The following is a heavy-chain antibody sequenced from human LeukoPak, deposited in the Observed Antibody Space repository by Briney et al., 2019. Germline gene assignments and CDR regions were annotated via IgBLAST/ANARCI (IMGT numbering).Heavy chain of an antibody. V-gene: IGHV4-39*07. D-gene: IGHD3-10*01. CDR2: IFYSGST. CDR3: ARVYYGSGRTPYYFDY. CDR1: GGSISSSSYY. Sequence: SETLSLTCTVSGGSISSSSYYWGWIRQPPGKGLEWIGSIFYSGSTYYNPSLKSRVTISVDTSKNQFSLKLSSVTAADTAVYYCARVYYGSGRTPYYFDYWGQGTLVTVSS. J-gene: IGHJ4*02.